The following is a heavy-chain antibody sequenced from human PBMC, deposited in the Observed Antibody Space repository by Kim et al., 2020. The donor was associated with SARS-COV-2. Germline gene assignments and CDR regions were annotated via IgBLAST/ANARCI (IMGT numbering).Heavy chain of an antibody. J-gene: IGHJ4*02. CDR1: GYTFTGYY. CDR3: ARVTDIRVSGFDY. CDR2: INPNSGGT. D-gene: IGHD2-15*01. Sequence: ASVKVSCKASGYTFTGYYMHWVRQAPGQGLEWMGWINPNSGGTNYAQKFQGWVTMTRDTSISTAYMELSRLRSDDTAVYYCARVTDIRVSGFDYWGQGTLVTVSS. V-gene: IGHV1-2*04.